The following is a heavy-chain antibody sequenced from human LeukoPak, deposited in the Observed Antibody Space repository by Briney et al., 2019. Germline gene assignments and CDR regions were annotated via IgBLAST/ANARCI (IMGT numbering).Heavy chain of an antibody. Sequence: GGSLRLSCAASGFTFSSYAMSWVRQAPEKGLEWVSAISGSGGSTYYADSVKGRFTISRDNSKNTLYLQMNSLRAEDTAVYYCAKVFGGIAAAGNFDYWGQGTLVTVSS. CDR2: ISGSGGST. CDR3: AKVFGGIAAAGNFDY. CDR1: GFTFSSYA. J-gene: IGHJ4*02. V-gene: IGHV3-23*01. D-gene: IGHD6-13*01.